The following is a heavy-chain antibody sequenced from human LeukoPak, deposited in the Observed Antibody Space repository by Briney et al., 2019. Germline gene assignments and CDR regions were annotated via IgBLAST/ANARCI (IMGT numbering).Heavy chain of an antibody. CDR3: ARHGITMVRGVPDYYGMDV. V-gene: IGHV3-66*04. CDR1: GFSVSVDY. Sequence: GGSLRLSCEASGFSVSVDYMSWVRQAPGKGLEWVSVIYSGGSTYYADSVKGRFTISRDNSKNTLYLQMNSLRAEDTAVYYCARHGITMVRGVPDYYGMDVWGQGTTVTVSS. D-gene: IGHD3-10*01. J-gene: IGHJ6*02. CDR2: IYSGGST.